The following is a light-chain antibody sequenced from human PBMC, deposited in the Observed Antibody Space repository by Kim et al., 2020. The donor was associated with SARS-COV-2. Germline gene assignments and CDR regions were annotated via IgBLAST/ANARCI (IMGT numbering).Light chain of an antibody. CDR2: QDS. Sequence: SYELTQPPSVSVSPGQTASITRSGDKLGDKYACWYQQKPGQSPVLVIYQDSKRPSGIPERFSGSNPGNTATLTISGTQAMDEADYYCQAWDSSTVV. CDR1: KLGDKY. V-gene: IGLV3-1*01. J-gene: IGLJ2*01. CDR3: QAWDSSTVV.